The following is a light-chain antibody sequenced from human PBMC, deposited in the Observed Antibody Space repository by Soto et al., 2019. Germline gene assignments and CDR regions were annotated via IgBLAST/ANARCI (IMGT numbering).Light chain of an antibody. V-gene: IGKV1-27*01. CDR3: QKYESAPWT. CDR2: TAS. CDR1: RGISNY. Sequence: DIQMTQSPSSLSASIGDRVTITFRASRGISNYLAWYQQKPGKVPQLLIYTASTLQSGVPSRFSGSGSGTDFTLTISSLQPEDAATYYCQKYESAPWTFGQGTKVEIK. J-gene: IGKJ1*01.